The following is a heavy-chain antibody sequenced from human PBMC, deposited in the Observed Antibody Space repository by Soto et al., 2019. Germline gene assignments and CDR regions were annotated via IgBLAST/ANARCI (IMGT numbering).Heavy chain of an antibody. Sequence: GASVKVSCKASGGTFSSYAISWVRQAPGQGLEWMGGIIPIFGTANYAQKFQGRVTITADESTSTAYMELSSLRSEDTAVYYCARVYGDYKKTNYYGMDVWGQGTTVTVSS. CDR3: ARVYGDYKKTNYYGMDV. V-gene: IGHV1-69*13. J-gene: IGHJ6*02. D-gene: IGHD4-17*01. CDR2: IIPIFGTA. CDR1: GGTFSSYA.